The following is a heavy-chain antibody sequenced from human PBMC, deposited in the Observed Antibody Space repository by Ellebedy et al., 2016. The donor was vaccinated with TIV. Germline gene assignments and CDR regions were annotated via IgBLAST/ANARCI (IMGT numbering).Heavy chain of an antibody. CDR2: IYYSGST. Sequence: MPSETLSLTCTVSGGSISSPSYYWGWIRQPPGKGLEWIGSIYYSGSTYYYPSLKSRVIISLDTSKNQFSLNLSSVTAADTAVYYCAKVFGLPGSFGWFDPWGQGRLVTVSS. CDR1: GGSISSPSYY. CDR3: AKVFGLPGSFGWFDP. V-gene: IGHV4-39*07. D-gene: IGHD1-20*01. J-gene: IGHJ5*02.